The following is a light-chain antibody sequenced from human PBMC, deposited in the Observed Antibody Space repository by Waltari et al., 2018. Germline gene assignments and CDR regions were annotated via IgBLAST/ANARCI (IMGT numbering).Light chain of an antibody. J-gene: IGKJ1*01. Sequence: EVVLKQSPGTLPLSPGERATLSCRASQSVSSNQLACFQQRPGQAPRLVIYGASIRATCIPDRFSGSGSGTDFTLTISRLEPEDCGVFYCQQYGSSPWTFGQGTKVEIK. CDR1: QSVSSNQ. CDR2: GAS. V-gene: IGKV3-20*01. CDR3: QQYGSSPWT.